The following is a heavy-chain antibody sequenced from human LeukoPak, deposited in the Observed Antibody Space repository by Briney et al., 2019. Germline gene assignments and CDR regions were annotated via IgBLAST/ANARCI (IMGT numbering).Heavy chain of an antibody. CDR1: GYTFTSYG. Sequence: GASVKVSCKASGYTFTSYGISWVRQAPGQGLEWMGWISAYNGNTNYAQKLQGRVTMTTDTSTSTAYMELGSLRSDDTAVYYCARGNSGSYYYYYMDVWGKGTTVTVSS. V-gene: IGHV1-18*01. J-gene: IGHJ6*03. CDR3: ARGNSGSYYYYYMDV. D-gene: IGHD1-26*01. CDR2: ISAYNGNT.